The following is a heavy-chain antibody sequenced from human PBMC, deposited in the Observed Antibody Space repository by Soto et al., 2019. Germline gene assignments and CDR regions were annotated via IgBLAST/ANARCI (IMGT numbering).Heavy chain of an antibody. CDR2: ISAYNGNR. Sequence: QIQLVQSGAEGKKPGASVKVSCKASGYTFTSYGIRWVRQAPGQGLEWMGWISAYNGNRNYAQKVQGRVTMTTDTSTNTAYMEMRSLRSDDTAVYYCARDQVGATGDYWGQGTMVTVSS. V-gene: IGHV1-18*01. D-gene: IGHD1-26*01. CDR3: ARDQVGATGDY. J-gene: IGHJ4*02. CDR1: GYTFTSYG.